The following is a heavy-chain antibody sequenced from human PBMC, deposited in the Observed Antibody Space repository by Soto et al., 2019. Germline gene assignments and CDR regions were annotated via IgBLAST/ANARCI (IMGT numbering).Heavy chain of an antibody. J-gene: IGHJ3*02. Sequence: SETLSLTCTVSGGSISSGGYYWSWIRQHPGKGLEWIGYIYYSGSTYYNPSLKSRVTISVDTSKNQFSLKLSSVTAADTAVYYRARGHYYDSSGYYPPSAFDIWGQGTMVTVSS. CDR1: GGSISSGGYY. V-gene: IGHV4-31*03. CDR3: ARGHYYDSSGYYPPSAFDI. D-gene: IGHD3-22*01. CDR2: IYYSGST.